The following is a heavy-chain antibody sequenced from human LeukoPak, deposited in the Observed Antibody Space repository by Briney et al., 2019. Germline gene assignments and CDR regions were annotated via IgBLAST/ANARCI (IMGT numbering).Heavy chain of an antibody. V-gene: IGHV1-69*06. Sequence: GASVNVSCKASGGTFSSYAISWVRQAPGQGLEWMGGIIPIFGTANYAQRVQGRVTITGDKSTNTAYMEVRSLRWTDTAVYYCGRGGYYGDPKYAFDIWGQGTMVTVSS. CDR3: GRGGYYGDPKYAFDI. J-gene: IGHJ3*02. D-gene: IGHD4-17*01. CDR1: GGTFSSYA. CDR2: IIPIFGTA.